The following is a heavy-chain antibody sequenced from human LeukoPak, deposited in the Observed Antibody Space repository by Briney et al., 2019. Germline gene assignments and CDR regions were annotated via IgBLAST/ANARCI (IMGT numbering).Heavy chain of an antibody. CDR3: ARDTMIPDY. CDR1: GFSFGSYG. V-gene: IGHV3-33*05. CDR2: ISHEGSNQ. J-gene: IGHJ4*02. D-gene: IGHD3-22*01. Sequence: PGGSLRLSYAASGFSFGSYGIHWVRQAPGKGLEWVAVISHEGSNQYYADSVKGRFTISRDNAKNSLYLQMNSLRAEDTAVYYCARDTMIPDYWGQGTLVTVSS.